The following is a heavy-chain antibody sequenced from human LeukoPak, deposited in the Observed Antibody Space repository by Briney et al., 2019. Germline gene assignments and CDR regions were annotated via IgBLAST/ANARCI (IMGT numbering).Heavy chain of an antibody. CDR3: ARKTGTTGEAFDY. J-gene: IGHJ4*02. CDR1: GFTLSNFW. Sequence: PGGSLRLSCAASGFTLSNFWMSWVRQAPGKGLEWVANIKVDGSEKYYVDSVKGRFTISRDNAENSLYLQMNSLRAEDTAVYYCARKTGTTGEAFDYWGQGTQVTVSS. CDR2: IKVDGSEK. D-gene: IGHD1-1*01. V-gene: IGHV3-7*03.